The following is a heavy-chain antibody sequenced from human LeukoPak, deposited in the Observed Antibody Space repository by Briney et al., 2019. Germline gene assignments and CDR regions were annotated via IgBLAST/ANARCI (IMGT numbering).Heavy chain of an antibody. J-gene: IGHJ4*02. V-gene: IGHV4-34*01. CDR3: AGHDYGDYSN. Sequence: SETLSLTCAVYGGSFSGYYWSWIRQPPGKGLEWIGEINHSGSTNYNPSLKSRVTISVDTSKNQFSLKLSSVTAADTAVYYCAGHDYGDYSNWGQGTLVTASS. D-gene: IGHD4-17*01. CDR2: INHSGST. CDR1: GGSFSGYY.